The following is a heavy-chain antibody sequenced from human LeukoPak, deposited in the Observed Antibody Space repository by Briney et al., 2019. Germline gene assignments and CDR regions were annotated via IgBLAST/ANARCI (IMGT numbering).Heavy chain of an antibody. Sequence: GGSLRLSCAASGFTVGNNYMNWVRQAPGKGLEWVSLIFSHGETSYADSVKGRFTISRDNSKNTLYLQMNGLRVEDTAVYYCARXPPAVSINTYAWGQGTLVTVSS. J-gene: IGHJ4*02. CDR2: IFSHGET. CDR3: ARXPPAVSINTYA. D-gene: IGHD2-8*01. V-gene: IGHV3-66*01. CDR1: GFTVGNNY.